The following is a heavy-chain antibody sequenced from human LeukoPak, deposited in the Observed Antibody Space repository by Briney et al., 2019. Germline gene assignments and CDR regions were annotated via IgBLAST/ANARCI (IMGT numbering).Heavy chain of an antibody. D-gene: IGHD4-17*01. J-gene: IGHJ4*02. CDR3: ARAHGDYVFDY. CDR2: IKQDGSEK. CDR1: GFTFSSYW. Sequence: GGSLRLFCAASGFTFSSYWMSWVRQAPGKGLEWVANIKQDGSEKYYVDSVKGRFTISRDNAKNSLYLQMNSLRAEDTAVYYCARAHGDYVFDYWGQGTLVTVSS. V-gene: IGHV3-7*01.